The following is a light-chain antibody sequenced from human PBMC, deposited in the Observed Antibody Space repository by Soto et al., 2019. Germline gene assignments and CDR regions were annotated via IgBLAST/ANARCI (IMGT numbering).Light chain of an antibody. J-gene: IGKJ3*01. CDR2: AAS. CDR3: QQSYTIPFS. Sequence: DIQMTQSPSSLSASVGDRVTITCRASQSISTYLNWYEQKPGKAPNLLIYAASSLQSGVPSRFSGSGSGTDFTLTISSVQPEDFATYFCQQSYTIPFSFGPGTTVNIK. V-gene: IGKV1-39*01. CDR1: QSISTY.